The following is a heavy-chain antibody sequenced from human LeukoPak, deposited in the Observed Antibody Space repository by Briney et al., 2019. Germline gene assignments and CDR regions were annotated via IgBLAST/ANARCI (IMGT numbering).Heavy chain of an antibody. CDR2: ISGSGAYT. CDR3: AKDLRGHPDDY. CDR1: GFTFSSYA. Sequence: GGSLRLSCAASGFTFSSYAMTWVRQAPGEGLEWASAISGSGAYTQYADSVKGRFTISRDNSKNALFLQMNSLRAEDTAVYYCAKDLRGHPDDYWGQGTLVTVSS. J-gene: IGHJ4*02. D-gene: IGHD5-24*01. V-gene: IGHV3-23*01.